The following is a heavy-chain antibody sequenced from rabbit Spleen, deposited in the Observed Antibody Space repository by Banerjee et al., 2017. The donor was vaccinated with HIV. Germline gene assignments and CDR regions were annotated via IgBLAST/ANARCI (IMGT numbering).Heavy chain of an antibody. CDR2: VYAGSSGST. V-gene: IGHV1S40*01. J-gene: IGHJ6*01. CDR1: GFSFNSGYD. D-gene: IGHD1-1*01. Sequence: QSLEESGGDLVKPGASLTLTCKASGFSFNSGYDMCWVRQAPGKGLEWIACVYAGSSGSTYSATWAKGRFTISKTSSTTVTLQMASLTAADTATYFCARETSSGWGQGTLVTVS. CDR3: ARETSSG.